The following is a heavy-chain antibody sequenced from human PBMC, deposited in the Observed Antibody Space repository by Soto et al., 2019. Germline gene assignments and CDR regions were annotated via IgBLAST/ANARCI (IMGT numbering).Heavy chain of an antibody. D-gene: IGHD1-26*01. Sequence: EVQLVESGGGLVQPGGSLRLSCVASGFTLSSYWMSWVRQAPGKGPEWVANIKGDGSEKYYADSVKGRFTISRDNAKNSLLREMNTLRAEARARCFCARWVGALDCSTLGQGPLVTFPS. V-gene: IGHV3-7*05. CDR2: IKGDGSEK. CDR1: GFTLSSYW. CDR3: ARWVGALDCST. J-gene: IGHJ5*02.